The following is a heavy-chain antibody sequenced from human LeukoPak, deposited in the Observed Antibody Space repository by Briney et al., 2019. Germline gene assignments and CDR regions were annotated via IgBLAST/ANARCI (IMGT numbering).Heavy chain of an antibody. V-gene: IGHV4-30-2*01. Sequence: SETLSLTCTVSGGSISSGGYYWSWIRQPPGKGLEWIGYIYHSGSTYYNPSLKSRVTISVDRSKNQFSLKLSSVTAADTAVYYCARDWGYYASGNLYGMDVWGQGTTVTVSS. J-gene: IGHJ6*02. D-gene: IGHD3-10*01. CDR3: ARDWGYYASGNLYGMDV. CDR1: GGSISSGGYY. CDR2: IYHSGST.